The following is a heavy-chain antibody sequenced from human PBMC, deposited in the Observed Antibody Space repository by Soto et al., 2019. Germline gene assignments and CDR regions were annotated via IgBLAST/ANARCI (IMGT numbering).Heavy chain of an antibody. CDR2: ISYDGSNK. J-gene: IGHJ3*02. Sequence: QVQLVESGGGVVQPGRSLRLSCAASGFTFSSYAMHWVRQAPGKGLEWVAVISYDGSNKYYADSVKGRFTISRDNSKNTLYLQMNSLRAEDTAVYYCAGEDSTFDAFDIWGQGTMVTVS. CDR1: GFTFSSYA. CDR3: AGEDSTFDAFDI. D-gene: IGHD2-2*01. V-gene: IGHV3-30-3*01.